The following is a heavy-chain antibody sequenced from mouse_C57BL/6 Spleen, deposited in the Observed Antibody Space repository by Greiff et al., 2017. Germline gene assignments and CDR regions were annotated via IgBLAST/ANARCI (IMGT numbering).Heavy chain of an antibody. CDR1: GYTFTGYW. D-gene: IGHD2-1*01. CDR3: AREGSYYGNFPFAY. V-gene: IGHV1-9*01. J-gene: IGHJ3*01. CDR2: ILPGSGST. Sequence: QVQLQQSGAELMKPGASVKLSCTATGYTFTGYWIEWVKQRPGHGLEWIGEILPGSGSTTYNEKFRGKATLTADTSSNTAYMQLSSLTTEDSAIYYCAREGSYYGNFPFAYWGQGTLVTVSA.